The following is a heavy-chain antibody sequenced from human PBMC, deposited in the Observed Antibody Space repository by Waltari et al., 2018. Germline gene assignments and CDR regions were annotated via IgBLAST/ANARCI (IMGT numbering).Heavy chain of an antibody. CDR2: VIPVFGTS. CDR3: AKESGGYDHPYFDQ. D-gene: IGHD5-12*01. V-gene: IGHV1-69*14. J-gene: IGHJ4*02. CDR1: GGTFSSWA. Sequence: QVQLVQSGAEVRKPGSSVRISCKPSGGTFSSWAFSWVRQAPGHGLEWVGSVIPVFGTSSSAQRFQGRVSITADKSTTTIHMELNSLTSDDAAVYYCAKESGGYDHPYFDQWGQGTLVTVSS.